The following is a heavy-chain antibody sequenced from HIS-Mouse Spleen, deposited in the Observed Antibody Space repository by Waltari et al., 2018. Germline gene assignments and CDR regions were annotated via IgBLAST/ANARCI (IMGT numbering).Heavy chain of an antibody. Sequence: QVQLQQWGAGLLKPSETLSLTCAVYGGSFSGYSGSWIRQPPGKGLEWIGEINHSGSTNYNPSLKSRVTISVDTSKNQFSLKLSSVTAADTAVYYCARGALRGSYYWGEYFQHWGQGTLVTVSS. CDR3: ARGALRGSYYWGEYFQH. CDR1: GGSFSGYS. V-gene: IGHV4-34*01. J-gene: IGHJ1*01. CDR2: INHSGST. D-gene: IGHD1-26*01.